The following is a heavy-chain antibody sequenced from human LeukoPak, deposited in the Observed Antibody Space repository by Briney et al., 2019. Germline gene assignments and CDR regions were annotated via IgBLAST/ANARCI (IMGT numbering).Heavy chain of an antibody. J-gene: IGHJ4*02. D-gene: IGHD6-19*01. Sequence: ASVKVSCKASGGTFSSYAISWVRQAPGQGLEWMGGIIPIFGTANYAQKFQGRVTITTDESTSTAYMELSSLRSEDTAVYYCARLGSSGWYDFDYWGQGTLVTVSS. V-gene: IGHV1-69*05. CDR1: GGTFSSYA. CDR2: IIPIFGTA. CDR3: ARLGSSGWYDFDY.